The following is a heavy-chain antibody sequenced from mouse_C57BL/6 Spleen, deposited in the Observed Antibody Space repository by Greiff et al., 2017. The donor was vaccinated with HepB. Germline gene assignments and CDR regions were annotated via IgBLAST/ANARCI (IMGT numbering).Heavy chain of an antibody. CDR1: GYAFSSYW. J-gene: IGHJ2*01. D-gene: IGHD2-3*01. Sequence: QVQLKESGAELVKPGASVKISCKASGYAFSSYWMNWVKQRPGKGLEWIGQIYPGDGDTNYNGKFKGKATLTADKSSSTAYMQLSSLTSEDSAVYFCAKFDGYYVIDYWGQGTTLTVSS. CDR3: AKFDGYYVIDY. V-gene: IGHV1-80*01. CDR2: IYPGDGDT.